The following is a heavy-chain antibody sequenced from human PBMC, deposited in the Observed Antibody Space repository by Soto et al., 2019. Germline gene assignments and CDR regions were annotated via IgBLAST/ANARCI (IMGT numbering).Heavy chain of an antibody. D-gene: IGHD3-22*01. CDR1: GYRFTIYC. CDR3: ARHFDSSGYYPDY. J-gene: IGHJ4*02. V-gene: IGHV5-51*01. CDR2: IYPDDSDI. Sequence: GESLKISCQGSGYRFTIYCIAWLLQMPGKGLEWVGIIYPDDSDIKYSPSFQGQVTISADRSNSTAYLQWRSLKASDTAMYFCARHFDSSGYYPDYWGQGTQVTVSS.